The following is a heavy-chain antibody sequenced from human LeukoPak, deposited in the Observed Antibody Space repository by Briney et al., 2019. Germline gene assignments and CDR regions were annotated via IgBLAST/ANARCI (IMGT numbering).Heavy chain of an antibody. Sequence: SGGSLRLSCAASGFKFDDYAMHWVRQVPGKGLEWVSVIYSGGSTYYADSVKGRFTISRDNFKSTLYIQMNSLRAEDTAVYYCARATTYDILTGYSDYWGQGTLVTVSS. D-gene: IGHD3-9*01. V-gene: IGHV3-66*01. J-gene: IGHJ4*02. CDR1: GFKFDDYA. CDR2: IYSGGST. CDR3: ARATTYDILTGYSDY.